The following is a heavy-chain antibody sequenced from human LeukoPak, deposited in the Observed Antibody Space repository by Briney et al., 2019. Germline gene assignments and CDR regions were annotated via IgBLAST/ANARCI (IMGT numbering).Heavy chain of an antibody. CDR2: IDPSDSYT. D-gene: IGHD3-10*01. CDR3: ARTYGSGSYMSNY. CDR1: GYSFTSYW. Sequence: HGESLKISCKGSGYSFTSYWISWVRQMPGKGLEWMGRIDPSDSYTNYSPSFQGHVTISADKSISTAYLQWSSLKASDTAMYYCARTYGSGSYMSNYWGQGTLVTVSS. J-gene: IGHJ4*02. V-gene: IGHV5-10-1*01.